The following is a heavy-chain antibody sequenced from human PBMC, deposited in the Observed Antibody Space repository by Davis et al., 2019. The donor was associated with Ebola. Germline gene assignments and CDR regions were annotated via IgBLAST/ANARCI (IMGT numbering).Heavy chain of an antibody. V-gene: IGHV4-34*01. CDR3: ATGWNFDY. D-gene: IGHD6-19*01. CDR1: GGSFSGYY. CDR2: INHSKST. Sequence: SETLSLTCAVYGGSFSGYYWSWIRQPPGKGLEWIGEINHSKSTNYNPSLKSRVTISVDTSKNQFSLKLSSVTAADTAVYYCATGWNFDYWGQGTLVTVSS. J-gene: IGHJ4*02.